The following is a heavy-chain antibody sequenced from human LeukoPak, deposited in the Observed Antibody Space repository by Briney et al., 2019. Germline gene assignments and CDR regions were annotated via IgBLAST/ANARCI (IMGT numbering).Heavy chain of an antibody. D-gene: IGHD6-19*01. Sequence: GASVKVSCKASGGTFSSYAISWVRQAPGQGLEWMGWISAYNGNTNYAQKLQGRVTMTTDTSTSTAYMELRSLRSDDTAVYYCARGSSSGWYRAFDYWGQGTLVTVSS. CDR3: ARGSSSGWYRAFDY. V-gene: IGHV1-18*01. CDR1: GGTFSSYA. CDR2: ISAYNGNT. J-gene: IGHJ4*02.